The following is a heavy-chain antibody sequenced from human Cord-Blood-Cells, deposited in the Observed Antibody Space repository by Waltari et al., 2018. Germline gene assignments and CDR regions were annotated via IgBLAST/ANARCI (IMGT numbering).Heavy chain of an antibody. V-gene: IGHV4-39*01. Sequence: QLQLQESGPGLVKPSETLSLTYTVSGGSISSSSYYWGWIRQPPGKGLEWIGSIYYSGSTYYNPSLKSRVTISVDTSKNQFSLKLSSVTAADTAVYYCASQAGYNWFDPWGQGTLVTVSS. D-gene: IGHD6-13*01. J-gene: IGHJ5*02. CDR3: ASQAGYNWFDP. CDR2: IYYSGST. CDR1: GGSISSSSYY.